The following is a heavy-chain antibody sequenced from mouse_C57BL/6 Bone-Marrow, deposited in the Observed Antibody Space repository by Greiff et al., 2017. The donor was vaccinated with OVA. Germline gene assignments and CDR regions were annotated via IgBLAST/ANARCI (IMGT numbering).Heavy chain of an antibody. CDR3: AGWHYSNPFAY. J-gene: IGHJ3*01. Sequence: EVQLVESGGGLVKPGGSLTLSCAASGFTFSDYGMHWVRQAPEKGLEWVAYISSGSSTIYYADTVKGRCTISRDNANNTLFLQMTSLRSEDTAIYYCAGWHYSNPFAYGGRGTLVTVTA. CDR2: ISSGSSTI. D-gene: IGHD2-5*01. CDR1: GFTFSDYG. V-gene: IGHV5-17*01.